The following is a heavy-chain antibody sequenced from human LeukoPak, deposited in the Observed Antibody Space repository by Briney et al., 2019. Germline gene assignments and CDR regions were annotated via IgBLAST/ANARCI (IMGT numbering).Heavy chain of an antibody. J-gene: IGHJ5*02. D-gene: IGHD6-13*01. CDR1: GFTFSSYG. V-gene: IGHV3-30*18. Sequence: GRSLRLSCAASGFTFSSYGMHWVRQAPGKGLEWVAVISYDGSNKYYADSVKGRFTISRDNSKNTLYLQTNSLRAEDTAVYYCAKPGIAAASTSPNWFDPWGQGTLVTVSS. CDR3: AKPGIAAASTSPNWFDP. CDR2: ISYDGSNK.